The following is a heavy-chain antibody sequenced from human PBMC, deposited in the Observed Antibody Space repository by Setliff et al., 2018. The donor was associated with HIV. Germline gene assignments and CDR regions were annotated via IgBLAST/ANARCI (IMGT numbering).Heavy chain of an antibody. V-gene: IGHV4-31*03. CDR1: GGSISSGGYY. CDR2: IYYSGST. Sequence: KPSETLSLTCTVSGGSISSGGYYWTWIRQHPGKGLEWIGYIYYSGSTYYNPSLKSRVTISVDTSKNRFSLRLSSVTAADTAVYYCARAPALSYYYYMDVWGKGTTVTVSS. CDR3: ARAPALSYYYYMDV. J-gene: IGHJ6*03.